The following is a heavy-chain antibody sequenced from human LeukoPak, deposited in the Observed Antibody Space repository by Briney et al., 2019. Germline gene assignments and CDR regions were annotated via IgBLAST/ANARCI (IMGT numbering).Heavy chain of an antibody. CDR2: IKPDGSES. V-gene: IGHV3-7*01. CDR3: ASNYFEY. CDR1: GPTFTRNW. J-gene: IGHJ4*02. Sequence: GGSQRLSCAASGPTFTRNWMSCLRQAPGKGPAWVANIKPDGSESHYVDSVKGRFAISRDNARNSLYLQMNSLRVEDTAVYYCASNYFEYWGQGTLVTVSS.